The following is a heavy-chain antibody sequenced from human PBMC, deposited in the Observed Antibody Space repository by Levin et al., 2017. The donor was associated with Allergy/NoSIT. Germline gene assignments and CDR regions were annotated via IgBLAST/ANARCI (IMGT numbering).Heavy chain of an antibody. CDR2: INSDGSST. D-gene: IGHD3-10*01. Sequence: HSGGSLRLSCVASGFTLSSYWMHWVRQAPGKGLVWVSRINSDGSSTSYADSVKGRFTISRDNAKNTLYLQMNSLRAEDTAVYYCARKMVRGIDDPFDMWGQGTMVTVSS. CDR3: ARKMVRGIDDPFDM. CDR1: GFTLSSYW. V-gene: IGHV3-74*01. J-gene: IGHJ3*02.